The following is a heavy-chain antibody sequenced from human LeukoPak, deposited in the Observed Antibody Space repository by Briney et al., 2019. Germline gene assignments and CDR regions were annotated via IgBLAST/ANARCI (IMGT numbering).Heavy chain of an antibody. D-gene: IGHD3-22*01. CDR3: ARRSDSSGYYLSDAFDI. Sequence: GASVKVSCXASGGTFNSYAISWVRQAPGQGLEWMGGIIPIFGTANYAQKFPRRLTLTPDESTTTAYMELSSLRSEDTAVYYCARRSDSSGYYLSDAFDIWGQGTMVTVSS. V-gene: IGHV1-69*13. CDR1: GGTFNSYA. J-gene: IGHJ3*02. CDR2: IIPIFGTA.